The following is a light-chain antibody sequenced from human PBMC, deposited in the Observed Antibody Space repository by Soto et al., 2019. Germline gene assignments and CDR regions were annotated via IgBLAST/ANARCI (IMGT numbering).Light chain of an antibody. V-gene: IGKV1-39*01. CDR2: AAS. J-gene: IGKJ5*01. CDR3: QQSYTTASIT. Sequence: DIQMTQSPSSLSASVGDRVTITCRASQSISRNLNWYQHKPGKAPKILIYAASSLQNGVPSRFSGGGSGTEFSLGISSLQPDDFGTYYCQQSYTTASITFGQGTRLEIK. CDR1: QSISRN.